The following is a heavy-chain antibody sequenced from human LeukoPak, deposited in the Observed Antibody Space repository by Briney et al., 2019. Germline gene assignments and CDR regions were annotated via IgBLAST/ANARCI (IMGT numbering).Heavy chain of an antibody. CDR2: ISSSSSTI. V-gene: IGHV3-48*01. J-gene: IGHJ5*02. CDR3: ARDKGGSYPNWFDP. CDR1: GFTFSSYS. Sequence: PGGSLRLSCAASGFTFSSYSMNWVRQAPGKGLEWVSSISSSSSTIYYADSVKGRFTISRDNAKNSLYLQMNSLRAEDTAVYYCARDKGGSYPNWFDPWGQGTLVTVSS. D-gene: IGHD1-26*01.